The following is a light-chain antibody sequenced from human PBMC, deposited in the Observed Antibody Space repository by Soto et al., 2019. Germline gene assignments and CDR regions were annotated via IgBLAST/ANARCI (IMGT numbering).Light chain of an antibody. Sequence: QSALAQEPSASGTAGQGVTISCSGSDSNIGSNSVYWYQHLPKTAPKLLIYYNNQRPSGVPDRFSGSRSGTSASLAISGIRSEDQAHYYCAAWDDSLRACVFGTGTKVTV. CDR3: AAWDDSLRACV. V-gene: IGLV1-47*02. CDR2: YNN. CDR1: DSNIGSNS. J-gene: IGLJ1*01.